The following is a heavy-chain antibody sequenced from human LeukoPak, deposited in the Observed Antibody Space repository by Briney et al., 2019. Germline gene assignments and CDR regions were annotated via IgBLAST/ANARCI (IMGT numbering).Heavy chain of an antibody. D-gene: IGHD3-22*01. Sequence: SVKVSCKASGGTFSSYAISWVRQAPGQGLEWMGRIIPILGIANYAQKFQGRVTITADKSTSTAYMELSSLRSEDTAVYYCAREERDYYDSSGYYFDYWGQGTLVTVSS. J-gene: IGHJ4*02. CDR1: GGTFSSYA. V-gene: IGHV1-69*04. CDR2: IIPILGIA. CDR3: AREERDYYDSSGYYFDY.